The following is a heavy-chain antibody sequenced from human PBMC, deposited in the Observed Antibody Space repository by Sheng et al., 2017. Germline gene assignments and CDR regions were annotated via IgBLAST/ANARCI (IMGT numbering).Heavy chain of an antibody. CDR1: GFTFNKYG. CDR3: ARAGSGSQYYFDY. D-gene: IGHD3-22*01. CDR2: IRYDGSNK. Sequence: QVHLVESGGGVVQPGRSLRLSCAASGFTFNKYGMHWVRQAPGKGLEWVAVIRYDGSNKYYADSVKGRFTISRDNSKNTLYLQMNSLRAEDTALYYCARAGSGSQYYFDYWGQGTLVTVSS. V-gene: IGHV3-33*01. J-gene: IGHJ4*02.